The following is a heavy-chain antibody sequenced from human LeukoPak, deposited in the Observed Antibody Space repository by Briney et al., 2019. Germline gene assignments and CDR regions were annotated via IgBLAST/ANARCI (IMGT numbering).Heavy chain of an antibody. CDR3: TREHYGSGSYYPPLDY. Sequence: GGSLRLSCTASGFTFGDYAMSWVRQAPGKGLEWVGFIRSKAYGGTTEYAAFVKGRFTISRDDSKSIAYLQMNSLKTEDTAVYYCTREHYGSGSYYPPLDYWGQGTLVTVSS. D-gene: IGHD3-10*01. CDR2: IRSKAYGGTT. CDR1: GFTFGDYA. J-gene: IGHJ4*02. V-gene: IGHV3-49*04.